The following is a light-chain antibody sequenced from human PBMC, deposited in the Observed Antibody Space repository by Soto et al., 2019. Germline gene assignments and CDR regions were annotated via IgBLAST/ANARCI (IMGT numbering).Light chain of an antibody. V-gene: IGLV1-47*01. J-gene: IGLJ1*01. CDR1: SSNIGSNY. CDR2: RNN. CDR3: AAWDDSLSVLYV. Sequence: VLTQPPSASGTPGQRVTISCSGSSSNIGSNYVYWYQQLPGTAPKLLIYRNNQRPSGVPDRFSGSKSGTSASLAISGLRSEDKADYYCAAWDDSLSVLYVFGTGTKVTVL.